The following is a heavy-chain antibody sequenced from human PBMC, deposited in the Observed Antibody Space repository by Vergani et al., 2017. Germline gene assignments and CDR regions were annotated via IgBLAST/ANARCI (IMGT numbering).Heavy chain of an antibody. CDR2: ICSSGTT. V-gene: IGHV4-61*02. J-gene: IGHJ4*02. Sequence: QVQLQESGPGLVKPSQTLSLSCTVSGGSVRTSIGYYWTWIRQPAGKTLEWIGEICSSGTTNYNPSFKNRVTMSVYTSKNQFSLKLNSVTAADTAVYYCARGSRAEGGSGPDKWGQGTLVTVSS. D-gene: IGHD6-13*01. CDR1: GGSVRTSIGYY. CDR3: ARGSRAEGGSGPDK.